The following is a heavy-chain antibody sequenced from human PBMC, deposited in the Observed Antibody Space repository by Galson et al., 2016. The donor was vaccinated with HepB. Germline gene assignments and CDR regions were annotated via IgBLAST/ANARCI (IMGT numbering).Heavy chain of an antibody. Sequence: SETLSLTCTVSGGSVSSTTYYWGWIRQPPGKGLEWNGNTFYSGRTYYNPSLKSRLTISVDPSKNQFSLRLRSVTAADTAVYYCARQRRFGTWDEIDYWGQGTLVTVSS. CDR3: ARQRRFGTWDEIDY. D-gene: IGHD3-10*01. CDR1: GGSVSSTTYY. V-gene: IGHV4-39*01. CDR2: TFYSGRT. J-gene: IGHJ4*02.